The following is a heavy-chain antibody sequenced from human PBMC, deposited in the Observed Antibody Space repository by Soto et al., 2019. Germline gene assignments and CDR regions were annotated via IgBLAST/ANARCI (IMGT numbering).Heavy chain of an antibody. V-gene: IGHV3-23*01. Sequence: GGSLRLSCAASGFTFSSYWMHWVRHAPGKGVEWVSHISGSGGSTNYADSVKGRFTISRDNAKNTLYLQMNSLRAEDTAVYYCAKDTYYYDSSGYHSDYWGQGTPVTGSS. CDR2: ISGSGGST. CDR1: GFTFSSYW. CDR3: AKDTYYYDSSGYHSDY. J-gene: IGHJ4*02. D-gene: IGHD3-22*01.